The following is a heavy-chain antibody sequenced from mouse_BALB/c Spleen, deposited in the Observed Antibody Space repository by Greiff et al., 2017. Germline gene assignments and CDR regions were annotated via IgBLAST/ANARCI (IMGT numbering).Heavy chain of an antibody. D-gene: IGHD1-2*01. Sequence: VKLQESGPGLVAPSQSLSITCTVSGFSLTGYGVNWVRQPPGKGLEWLGMIWGDGSTDYNSALKSRLSISKDNTKSQVFLKMNSLQTDGTARYYCAREENGYDYAMDYWGQGTSVTVSS. CDR3: AREENGYDYAMDY. J-gene: IGHJ4*01. V-gene: IGHV2-6-7*01. CDR1: GFSLTGYG. CDR2: IWGDGST.